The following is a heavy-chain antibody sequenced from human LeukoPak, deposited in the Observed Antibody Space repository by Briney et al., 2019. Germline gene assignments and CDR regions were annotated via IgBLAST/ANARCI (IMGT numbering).Heavy chain of an antibody. D-gene: IGHD4-11*01. J-gene: IGHJ4*02. CDR3: ARGESFTDL. V-gene: IGHV3-33*01. CDR2: IWYDGSNK. CDR1: GFTFRSYG. Sequence: HPGGSLRLSCEASGFTFRSYGMHWVRQAPGKGLEWVANIWYDGSNKYYADSVKGRFTISRDNSKNMLYLQMNSLRAEDTAVYYCARGESFTDLWGQGILVTVSS.